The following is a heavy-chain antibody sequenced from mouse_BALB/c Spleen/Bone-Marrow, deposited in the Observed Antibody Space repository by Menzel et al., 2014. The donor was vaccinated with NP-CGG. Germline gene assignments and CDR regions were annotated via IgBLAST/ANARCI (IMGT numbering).Heavy chain of an antibody. D-gene: IGHD2-14*01. CDR3: ARRYDASYARDY. Sequence: VMLVESGPGLVQPSQSLSITCTVSGFSFTNYGVHWVRQSPGKGLEWLGVIWTGGSTDYNAAFISRLSISKDNSKSQVFFKMNSLQANDTAIYYCARRYDASYARDYWGQGASVTVSS. CDR2: IWTGGST. V-gene: IGHV2-2*02. CDR1: GFSFTNYG. J-gene: IGHJ4*01.